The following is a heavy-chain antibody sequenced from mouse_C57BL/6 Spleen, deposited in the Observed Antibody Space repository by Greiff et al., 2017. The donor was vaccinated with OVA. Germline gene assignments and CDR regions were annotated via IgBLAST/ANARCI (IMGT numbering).Heavy chain of an antibody. CDR1: GYTFTSYW. V-gene: IGHV1-64*01. J-gene: IGHJ2*01. D-gene: IGHD1-1*01. Sequence: VQLQQPGAELVKPGASVKLSCKASGYTFTSYWMHWVKQRPGQGLEWIGMIHPNSGSTNYNEKFKSKATLTVDKSSSTAYMQLSSLTSEDSAFYYCAKGPLITTVVPFDYWGQGTTLTVSS. CDR3: AKGPLITTVVPFDY. CDR2: IHPNSGST.